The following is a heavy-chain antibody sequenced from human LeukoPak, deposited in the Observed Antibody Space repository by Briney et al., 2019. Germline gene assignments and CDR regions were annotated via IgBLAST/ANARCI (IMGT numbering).Heavy chain of an antibody. Sequence: PGGSLRLSCAASGFTFSSYSMNWDRQAPGKGLEWVSYISSSSTIYYADSVKGRFTISRDNAKNSLYLQMNSLRAEDTAVYYCARDLYSSSPGAFDIWGQGTMVTVSS. CDR2: ISSSSTI. CDR1: GFTFSSYS. D-gene: IGHD6-6*01. J-gene: IGHJ3*02. CDR3: ARDLYSSSPGAFDI. V-gene: IGHV3-48*01.